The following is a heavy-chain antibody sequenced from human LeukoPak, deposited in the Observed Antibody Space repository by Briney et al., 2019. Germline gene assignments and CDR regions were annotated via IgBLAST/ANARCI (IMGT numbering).Heavy chain of an antibody. CDR3: ARDRDYIVFDY. CDR2: ISHDGRSR. D-gene: IGHD4-11*01. J-gene: IGHJ4*02. CDR1: EFPFSSYV. Sequence: PGGSLRLSCAASEFPFSSYVMHWVRQVPGKGLVWVSRISHDGRSRTYADSVKGRFTISRDNAENTLYLQMNSLRVEDTAVYFCARDRDYIVFDYWGQGALVTVSS. V-gene: IGHV3-74*03.